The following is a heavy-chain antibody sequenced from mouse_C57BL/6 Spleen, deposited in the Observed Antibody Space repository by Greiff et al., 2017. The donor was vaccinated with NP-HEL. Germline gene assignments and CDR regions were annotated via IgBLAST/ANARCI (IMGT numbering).Heavy chain of an antibody. CDR3: ARRDYYGSSPSWYFDV. V-gene: IGHV1-69*01. Sequence: QVQLQQPGAELVMPGASVKLSCKASGYTFTSYWMHWVKQRPGQGLEWIGEIDPSDSYTNYNQKFKGKSTLTVDKSSSTAYMRLSSLTSEDSAVYYCARRDYYGSSPSWYFDVWGTGTTVTVSS. CDR1: GYTFTSYW. D-gene: IGHD1-1*01. CDR2: IDPSDSYT. J-gene: IGHJ1*03.